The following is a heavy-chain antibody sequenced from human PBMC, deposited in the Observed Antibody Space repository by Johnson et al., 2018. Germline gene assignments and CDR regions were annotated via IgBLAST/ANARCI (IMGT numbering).Heavy chain of an antibody. J-gene: IGHJ3*02. D-gene: IGHD3-22*01. V-gene: IGHV3-21*01. Sequence: VQLQESGGGLVKPGRSLRLSCAASGFTFSNCSMNWVRQAPGKGLEWVSSISSRNTYIYYADSVRGRFTISRDNAKNSLYLQMNSLRAEDTAMYYCAREHYDTGAFDIWGQGTMVTVSS. CDR2: ISSRNTYI. CDR3: AREHYDTGAFDI. CDR1: GFTFSNCS.